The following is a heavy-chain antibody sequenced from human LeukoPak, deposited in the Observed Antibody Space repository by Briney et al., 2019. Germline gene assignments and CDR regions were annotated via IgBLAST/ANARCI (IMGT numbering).Heavy chain of an antibody. CDR2: IYTSGST. D-gene: IGHD2-2*01. CDR3: ARLGPQSTKYYYYYYMDV. J-gene: IGHJ6*03. CDR1: GGSFSGYY. V-gene: IGHV4-59*10. Sequence: SETLSLTCAVYGGSFSGYYWSWIRQPAGKGLEWIGRIYTSGSTNYNPSLKSRVTMSVDTSKNQFSLKLSSMTAADTAVYYCARLGPQSTKYYYYYYMDVWGKGTTVTISS.